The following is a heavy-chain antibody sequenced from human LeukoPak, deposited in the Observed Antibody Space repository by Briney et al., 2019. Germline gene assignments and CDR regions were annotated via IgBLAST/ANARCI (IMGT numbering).Heavy chain of an antibody. Sequence: GGSLRLSCAASGFTFSSYAMSWVRQAPGKGLEWASAISGSGGSTYYADSVKGRFTISRDNSKNTLYLQMNSLRAEDTAVYYCAKARRYFDWLLSGLEFDYWGQGTLVTVSS. CDR1: GFTFSSYA. J-gene: IGHJ4*02. CDR2: ISGSGGST. D-gene: IGHD3-9*01. V-gene: IGHV3-23*01. CDR3: AKARRYFDWLLSGLEFDY.